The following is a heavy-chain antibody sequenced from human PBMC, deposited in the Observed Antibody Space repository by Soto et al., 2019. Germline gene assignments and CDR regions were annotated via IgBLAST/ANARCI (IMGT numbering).Heavy chain of an antibody. V-gene: IGHV1-18*01. J-gene: IGHJ4*02. CDR1: GYTFTSYG. CDR3: ARAMVRGVIISIDY. Sequence: ASVKVSCKASGYTFTSYGISWVRQAPGQGLEWMGWISAYNGTANYAQKFQGRVTITADESTSTAYMELSSLRSEDTAVYYRARAMVRGVIISIDYWGQGTLVTVSS. CDR2: ISAYNGTA. D-gene: IGHD3-10*01.